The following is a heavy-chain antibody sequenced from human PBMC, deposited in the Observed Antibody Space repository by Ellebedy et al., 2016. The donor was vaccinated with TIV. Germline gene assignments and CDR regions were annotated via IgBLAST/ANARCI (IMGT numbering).Heavy chain of an antibody. V-gene: IGHV3-13*01. J-gene: IGHJ6*02. D-gene: IGHD3-16*01. CDR1: GFTFSRYD. CDR2: IDNAGDT. Sequence: GESLKISXAASGFTFSRYDMHWVRQSTRKGLEWVASIDNAGDTYYPGSVKGRFTISRENAKNSLCLQMNSLRVEDTAGYYCTRFEIISGGGYGMDVWGQGTTVTVSS. CDR3: TRFEIISGGGYGMDV.